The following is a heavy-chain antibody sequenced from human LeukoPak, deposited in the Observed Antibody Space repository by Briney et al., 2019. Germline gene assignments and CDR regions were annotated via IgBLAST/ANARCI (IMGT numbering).Heavy chain of an antibody. CDR1: GFTFGSYW. D-gene: IGHD5-18*01. CDR3: ARGASGIQLWFFDP. Sequence: GGSLRLSCAASGFTFGSYWMSWVRQAPGKGLEWVANIKQDGSEKYYVDSVKGRFTISRDNAKNSLFLQVNSLRAEDTAVYYCARGASGIQLWFFDPWGQGTLVSVSS. CDR2: IKQDGSEK. V-gene: IGHV3-7*01. J-gene: IGHJ5*02.